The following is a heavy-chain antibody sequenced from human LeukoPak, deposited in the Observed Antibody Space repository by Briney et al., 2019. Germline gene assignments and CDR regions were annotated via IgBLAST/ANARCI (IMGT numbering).Heavy chain of an antibody. D-gene: IGHD1-26*01. CDR2: INPSGSST. CDR1: GYAFTRHY. Sequence: GASVKVSCKASGYAFTRHYMHWVRQAPGQGLEWMGLINPSGSSTIYAQKFQGRVTMTRDMSTSTDYTELSSLRSEDTAVYYCARDNSVGDYAWWFDPWGQGTLVTVSS. V-gene: IGHV1-46*01. J-gene: IGHJ5*02. CDR3: ARDNSVGDYAWWFDP.